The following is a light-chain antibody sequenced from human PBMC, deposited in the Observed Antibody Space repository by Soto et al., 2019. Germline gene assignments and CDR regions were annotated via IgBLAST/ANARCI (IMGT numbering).Light chain of an antibody. Sequence: DIQMTQSPSTMSASAGDRVTITCRASQSISSWLAWYQQKPGKAPRLLIYKASSLESGVPSRFSGSGSGTDFTLTISSLQSEDFAVYYCQHYNYWTPKTFGQGTKVDIK. CDR2: KAS. CDR1: QSISSW. J-gene: IGKJ1*01. V-gene: IGKV1-5*03. CDR3: QHYNYWTPKT.